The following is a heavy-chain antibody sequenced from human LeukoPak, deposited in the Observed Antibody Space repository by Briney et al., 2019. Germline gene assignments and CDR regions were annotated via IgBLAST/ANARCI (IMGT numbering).Heavy chain of an antibody. CDR1: GYTFTSYY. V-gene: IGHV1-46*01. Sequence: ASVKVSCEASGYTFTSYYMHWVRQAPGQGLEWMGIINPSGGSTSYAQKFQGRVTMTRDMSTSTVYMELSSLRSEDTAVYYCARAGRGYSGYDYVNYFDYWGQGTLVTVSS. D-gene: IGHD5-12*01. J-gene: IGHJ4*02. CDR3: ARAGRGYSGYDYVNYFDY. CDR2: INPSGGST.